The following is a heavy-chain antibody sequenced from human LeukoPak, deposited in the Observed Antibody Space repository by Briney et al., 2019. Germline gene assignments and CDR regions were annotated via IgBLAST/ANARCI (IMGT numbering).Heavy chain of an antibody. D-gene: IGHD3-22*01. CDR3: ARSRYDSSGYDFDY. J-gene: IGHJ4*02. CDR1: GGSISSGGYY. CDR2: IYYSGSP. V-gene: IGHV4-31*03. Sequence: PSQTLSLTCTVSGGSISSGGYYWSWIRQHPGKGLEWIGYIYYSGSPYYNPSLKSRVTISVDTSKNQFSLKLSSVTAADTAVYYCARSRYDSSGYDFDYWGQGTLVTVSS.